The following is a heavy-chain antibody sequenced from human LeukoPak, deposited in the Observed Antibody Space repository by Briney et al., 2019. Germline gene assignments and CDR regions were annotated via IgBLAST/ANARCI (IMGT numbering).Heavy chain of an antibody. CDR2: ISGSSGLT. Sequence: GGSLRLSCAASGFTFSNYAMSWVRQAPGRGLEWVSAISGSSGLTYYADSVKGRFTISRDNSKNTLFLQMNSLRAEDAAVYYCARRGESTSYGDYRFDYWGQGTLVTVSS. CDR3: ARRGESTSYGDYRFDY. D-gene: IGHD4-17*01. CDR1: GFTFSNYA. J-gene: IGHJ4*02. V-gene: IGHV3-23*01.